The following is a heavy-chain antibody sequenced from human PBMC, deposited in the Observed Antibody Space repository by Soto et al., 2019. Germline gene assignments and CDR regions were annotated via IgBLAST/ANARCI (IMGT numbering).Heavy chain of an antibody. CDR2: VSGPGDAT. V-gene: IGHV3-23*01. CDR1: GFTFNDYA. Sequence: EVQLLESGGGLIQPGGSLRLSCKASGFTFNDYAMSWVRQAPGKGLEWVSTVSGPGDATYYADSVKGRFTISRDNSRDTLYLQVNSLRAEDTAIYYCVMGYYFDYWGQGSRVTVSS. J-gene: IGHJ4*02. CDR3: VMGYYFDY. D-gene: IGHD2-8*01.